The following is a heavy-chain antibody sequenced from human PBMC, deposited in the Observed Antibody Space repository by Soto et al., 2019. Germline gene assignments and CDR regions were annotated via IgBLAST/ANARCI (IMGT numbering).Heavy chain of an antibody. CDR3: AREGGSGSPDGYFNV. CDR2: IFHSGST. J-gene: IGHJ2*01. D-gene: IGHD1-26*01. V-gene: IGHV4-30-2*01. CDR1: GGSISSGGYS. Sequence: QLQLQESGSGLVKPSQTLSLTCAVSGGSISSGGYSWSWLRQPPGKGLEWVGYIFHSGSTYYNPSLKSRVTISVDGYKNHFSLELSSVTAADTAVYYCAREGGSGSPDGYFNVGGRGTLVTVSS.